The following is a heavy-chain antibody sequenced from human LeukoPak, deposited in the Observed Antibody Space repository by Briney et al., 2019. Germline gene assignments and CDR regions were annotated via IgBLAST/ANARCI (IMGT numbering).Heavy chain of an antibody. Sequence: GGSLRLSCAASGFTFDDYAMHWVRQAPGKGLEWVSGISWNSGSIGYADSVKGRFTISRDNAKNSLYLQMNSLRAEDMALYYCAQKGRSDAFDIWGQGTMVTVSS. CDR2: ISWNSGSI. CDR1: GFTFDDYA. V-gene: IGHV3-9*03. J-gene: IGHJ3*02. CDR3: AQKGRSDAFDI.